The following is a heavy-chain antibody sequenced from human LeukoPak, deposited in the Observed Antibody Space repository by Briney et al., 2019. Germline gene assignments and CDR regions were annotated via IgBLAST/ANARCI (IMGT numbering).Heavy chain of an antibody. CDR2: ISVYNGNT. V-gene: IGHV1-18*01. CDR1: GYTFTSYG. CDR3: ARGNPPVDTAMNYNWFDP. D-gene: IGHD5-18*01. Sequence: ASVKVSCKASGYTFTSYGISWVRQAPGQGLEWMGWISVYNGNTNYAQKLQARVTMTTDTSTSTAYMELRSLRSDDTAVYYCARGNPPVDTAMNYNWFDPWGQGTLVTVSS. J-gene: IGHJ5*02.